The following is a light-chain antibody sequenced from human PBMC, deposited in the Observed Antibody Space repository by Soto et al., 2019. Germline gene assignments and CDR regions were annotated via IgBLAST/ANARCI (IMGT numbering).Light chain of an antibody. Sequence: EIVLTQSPGTLSLSPGDTATLSCRASQSVRSNFLAWYQHKPGQAPRLLIHDAYSRATGIPYRFSGSGSDRDFTLTISSLEPEDFAMYYCQQYDGSPRTFGQGTKLEIK. V-gene: IGKV3-20*01. CDR3: QQYDGSPRT. CDR1: QSVRSNF. J-gene: IGKJ2*01. CDR2: DAY.